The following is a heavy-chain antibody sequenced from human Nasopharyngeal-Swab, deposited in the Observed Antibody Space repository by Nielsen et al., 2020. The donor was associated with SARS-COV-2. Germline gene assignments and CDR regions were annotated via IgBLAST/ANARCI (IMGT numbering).Heavy chain of an antibody. J-gene: IGHJ3*02. Sequence: GESLKISCAASGFTVSSNYMSWVRQAPGKGLEWVSVIYSGGSTYYADSVKGRFTISRDNSKNTLYLQMNSLRAEDTAVYYCARVGCGGDCYDAFDIWGQGTTVTVS. CDR2: IYSGGST. D-gene: IGHD2-21*02. V-gene: IGHV3-53*01. CDR1: GFTVSSNY. CDR3: ARVGCGGDCYDAFDI.